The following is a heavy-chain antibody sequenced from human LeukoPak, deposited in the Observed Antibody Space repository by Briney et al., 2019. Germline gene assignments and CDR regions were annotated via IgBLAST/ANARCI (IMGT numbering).Heavy chain of an antibody. J-gene: IGHJ6*02. CDR2: INHSGST. CDR3: ARDIVVVVAALNYYYYYGMDV. D-gene: IGHD2-15*01. CDR1: GGSFSGYY. V-gene: IGHV4-34*01. Sequence: SETLSLTCAVYGGSFSGYYWSWIRQPPGKGLEWIGEINHSGSTNYNPSLKSRVTISVDTSKNQFSLKLSSVNAADTAVYYCARDIVVVVAALNYYYYYGMDVWGQGTTVTVSS.